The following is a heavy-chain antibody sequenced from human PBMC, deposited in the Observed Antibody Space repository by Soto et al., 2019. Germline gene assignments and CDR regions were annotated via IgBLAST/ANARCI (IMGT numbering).Heavy chain of an antibody. CDR3: ARGGQLWPYYFDY. Sequence: SETLSLTCTVSGGSISSYYWSWIRQPPGKGLEWIGYIYYSGSTNYNPSLKSRVTISVDTSKNQFSLKLSSVTAADTAVYYCARGGQLWPYYFDYWGQGTLVTVSS. J-gene: IGHJ4*02. V-gene: IGHV4-59*01. CDR2: IYYSGST. D-gene: IGHD5-18*01. CDR1: GGSISSYY.